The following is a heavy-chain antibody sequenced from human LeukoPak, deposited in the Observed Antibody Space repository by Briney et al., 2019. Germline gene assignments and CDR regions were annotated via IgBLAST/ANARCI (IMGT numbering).Heavy chain of an antibody. CDR1: GFTFSDYY. CDR2: ISSSSSYT. V-gene: IGHV3-11*06. Sequence: GGPLRLSCAASGFTFSDYYMSWIRQAPGKGLEWVSYISSSSSYTNYADSVKGRFTISRDNAKNSLYLQMNSLRAEDTAVYYCARDGSGPYYYYGMDVWGKGTTVTVSS. CDR3: ARDGSGPYYYYGMDV. J-gene: IGHJ6*04. D-gene: IGHD3-10*01.